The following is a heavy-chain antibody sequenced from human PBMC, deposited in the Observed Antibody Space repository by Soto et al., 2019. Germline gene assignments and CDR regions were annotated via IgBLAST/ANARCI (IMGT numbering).Heavy chain of an antibody. Sequence: QVQLVESGGGVVQPGRSLRLSCAASGFTFSSSAMHWVRQAPGRGLEWVAVISYDGSNKYYADSVKGRFTISRDNSKNTLYLQMTSLRAEDTAVYSCARDVEYSGYDPGIDYWGQGTLVTVSS. CDR1: GFTFSSSA. CDR2: ISYDGSNK. D-gene: IGHD5-12*01. V-gene: IGHV3-30-3*01. J-gene: IGHJ4*02. CDR3: ARDVEYSGYDPGIDY.